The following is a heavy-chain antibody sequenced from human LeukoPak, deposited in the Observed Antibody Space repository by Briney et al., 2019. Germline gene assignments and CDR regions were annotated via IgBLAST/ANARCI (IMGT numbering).Heavy chain of an antibody. V-gene: IGHV3-21*01. Sequence: GGSLRLSCAASGFTFSSYSMNWVRQAPGKGLEWVSSISSSSYIYYADSVKGRFTISRDNAKNSLYLQMNSLRAEDTAVYYCARALGALAAFDIWGQGTMVTVSS. D-gene: IGHD3-16*01. CDR2: ISSSSYI. CDR1: GFTFSSYS. CDR3: ARALGALAAFDI. J-gene: IGHJ3*02.